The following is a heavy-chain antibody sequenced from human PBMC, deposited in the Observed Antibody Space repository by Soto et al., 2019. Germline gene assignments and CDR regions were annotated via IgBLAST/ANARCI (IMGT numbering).Heavy chain of an antibody. CDR3: ARDRAQTIAVAGPAAFDI. D-gene: IGHD6-19*01. J-gene: IGHJ3*02. Sequence: GGSLRLSCAASGFTFSDYYMSWIRQAPWKWLEWVSYISSSGSYIYYADSVKGRFTISRDNAKNSLYLQMNSLRAEDTAVYYCARDRAQTIAVAGPAAFDIWGQGTMVTVSS. CDR2: ISSSGSYI. V-gene: IGHV3-11*04. CDR1: GFTFSDYY.